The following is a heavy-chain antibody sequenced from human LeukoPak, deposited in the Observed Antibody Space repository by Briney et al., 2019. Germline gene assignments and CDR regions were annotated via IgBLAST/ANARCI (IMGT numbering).Heavy chain of an antibody. D-gene: IGHD2-2*01. CDR3: ARSESGVQYFQHYFYIDA. J-gene: IGHJ6*03. V-gene: IGHV4-59*01. Sequence: PSETLSLTCTVSNGDINNYYWSWVRQPPGKGLERIGYIYYRGSTKYNPSLKSRVTISIDTSNDQVSLRLTSVTAADTAVYYCARSESGVQYFQHYFYIDAWGKGTTVTVSS. CDR2: IYYRGST. CDR1: NGDINNYY.